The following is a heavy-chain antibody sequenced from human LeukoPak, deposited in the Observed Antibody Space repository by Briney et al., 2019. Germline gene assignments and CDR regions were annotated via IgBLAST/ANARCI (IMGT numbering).Heavy chain of an antibody. V-gene: IGHV3-66*01. J-gene: IGHJ5*02. CDR2: IYSGGST. D-gene: IGHD6-19*01. CDR1: GFTFSNAW. Sequence: PGGSLRLSCAASGFTFSNAWMSWVRQAPGKGLEWVSVIYSGGSTYYADSVKGRFTISRDNSKNTLYLQMNSLRAEDTAVYYCARDLRAVAGPSYNWFDPWGQGTLVTVSS. CDR3: ARDLRAVAGPSYNWFDP.